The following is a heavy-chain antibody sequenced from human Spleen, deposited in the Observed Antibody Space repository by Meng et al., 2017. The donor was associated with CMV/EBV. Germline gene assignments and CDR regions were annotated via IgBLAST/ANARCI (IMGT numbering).Heavy chain of an antibody. Sequence: GESLKISCAASGFTFDDYTMHWVRQAPGKGLEWMGWIHPHRGGTNYAQKFQGRVTMTRDTSISTAYMELSRLRSDDTAVYYCARSRYSGYDWDYWGQGTLVTVSS. CDR2: IHPHRGGT. D-gene: IGHD5-12*01. J-gene: IGHJ4*02. V-gene: IGHV1-2*02. CDR1: GFTFDDYT. CDR3: ARSRYSGYDWDY.